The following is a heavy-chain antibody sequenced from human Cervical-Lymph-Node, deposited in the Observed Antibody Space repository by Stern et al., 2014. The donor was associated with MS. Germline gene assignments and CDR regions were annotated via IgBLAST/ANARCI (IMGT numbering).Heavy chain of an antibody. CDR2: CIAYNRNT. CDR1: DSPFNSHT. D-gene: IGHD5-12*01. V-gene: IGHV1-18*04. CDR3: AISGSPHCHYSVDV. Sequence: VQLVQSGAEVKKPGASVKVSCKASDSPFNSHTFTWVRQAPGQGLEWVGWCIAYNRNTNYAHSLKGRVNWTTVTSSRTAYMELRSLRSDDSAVYFCAISGSPHCHYSVDVWGQGTTVTVSS. J-gene: IGHJ6*02.